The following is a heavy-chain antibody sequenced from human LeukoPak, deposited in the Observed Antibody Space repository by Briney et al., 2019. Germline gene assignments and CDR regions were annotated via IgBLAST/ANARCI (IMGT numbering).Heavy chain of an antibody. V-gene: IGHV1-8*03. CDR1: GYTFTIYN. CDR3: ARTTSLTAAGYDY. D-gene: IGHD4-17*01. CDR2: MNPYSGDR. Sequence: ASVKLSRKTSGYTFTIYNINWVRQATAPGLELPRWMNPYSGDRGYAQKFQGTLSITSDTSISTAYMDLSSLRSEDTAVYFCARTTSLTAAGYDYWGQGTLVTVSS. J-gene: IGHJ4*02.